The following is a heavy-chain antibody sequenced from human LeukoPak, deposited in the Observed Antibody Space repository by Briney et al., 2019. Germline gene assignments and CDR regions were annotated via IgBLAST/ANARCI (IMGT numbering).Heavy chain of an antibody. D-gene: IGHD4-17*01. CDR2: INHSGST. Sequence: SETLSLTCAVYGGSFSGYYWSWIRQPPGKGLEWIGEINHSGSTNYNPTLKSRVTISVDTSKNQFSLKLSSVTAADTAVYYCARIGYGDYSDYWGQGTLVTVSS. V-gene: IGHV4-34*01. CDR1: GGSFSGYY. CDR3: ARIGYGDYSDY. J-gene: IGHJ4*02.